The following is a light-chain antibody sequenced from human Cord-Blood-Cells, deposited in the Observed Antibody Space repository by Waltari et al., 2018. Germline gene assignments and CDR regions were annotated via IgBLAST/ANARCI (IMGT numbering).Light chain of an antibody. J-gene: IGKJ3*01. CDR2: GAS. V-gene: IGKV3-15*01. Sequence: EIVMTQSPATLSVSPGARATLAGRASQSVSSNLAWYQQKPDQAPRLLIYGASTRATGIPARFSGSGSGTEFTLTISSLQSEDFAVYYCQQYNNWPFTFGPGTKVDIK. CDR1: QSVSSN. CDR3: QQYNNWPFT.